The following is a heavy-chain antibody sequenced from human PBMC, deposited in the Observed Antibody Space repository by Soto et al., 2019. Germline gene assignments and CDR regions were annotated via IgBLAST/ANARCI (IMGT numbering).Heavy chain of an antibody. D-gene: IGHD6-19*01. CDR2: VSHDGRNT. CDR1: GFTFSDYA. V-gene: IGHV3-30*18. Sequence: VQLVESGGGVVQPGRSLRLSCAASGFTFSDYAMHGVRQAPGKGLEWVAVVSHDGRNTHYADSVKGRFTISRDSSKNTVSLEMTSLRAEDTAVSYCAKGGRQWLVTSDFNYWGQGALVTVS. CDR3: AKGGRQWLVTSDFNY. J-gene: IGHJ4*02.